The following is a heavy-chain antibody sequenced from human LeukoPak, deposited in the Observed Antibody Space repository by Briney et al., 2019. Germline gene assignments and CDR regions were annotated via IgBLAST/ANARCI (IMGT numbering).Heavy chain of an antibody. D-gene: IGHD4-17*01. CDR3: ARVSGDYSMDV. Sequence: PSETLSLTCTVSGNSISSGDNYWSWIRQPAGKGLEWIGRIYTSGSTNYNPSLKSRVTISGDTSKNQFSLRLSSVTAADTAVYYCARVSGDYSMDVWGKGTTVTVSS. V-gene: IGHV4-61*02. J-gene: IGHJ6*03. CDR1: GNSISSGDNY. CDR2: IYTSGST.